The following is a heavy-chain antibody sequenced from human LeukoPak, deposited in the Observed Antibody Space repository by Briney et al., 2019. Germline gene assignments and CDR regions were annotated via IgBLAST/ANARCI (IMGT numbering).Heavy chain of an antibody. CDR3: AILGLYDLGAFDI. CDR2: IIPIFGTA. D-gene: IGHD3-16*02. J-gene: IGHJ3*02. Sequence: SVKVSCKASGGTFSSYAISWVREAPGQGLEWMGRIIPIFGTANYAQKFQGRVTITSHESTSTAYMELSSLRSEDTAVYYCAILGLYDLGAFDIWGQGTMVTVSS. V-gene: IGHV1-69*13. CDR1: GGTFSSYA.